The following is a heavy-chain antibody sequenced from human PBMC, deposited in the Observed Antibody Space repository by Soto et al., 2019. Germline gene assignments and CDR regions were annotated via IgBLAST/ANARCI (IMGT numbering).Heavy chain of an antibody. CDR2: VYNDGST. CDR1: GFTVSRNH. Sequence: EVQLVESGGGLIQPGGSLRLSCAASGFTVSRNHMTWVRQAPGKGLEWVSIVYNDGSTSYADSVKGRLTISRDNSQNTMYVQMNSLRAEDTAVYYCARLATEGGMDVWGQGTTVTVSS. V-gene: IGHV3-53*01. J-gene: IGHJ6*02. D-gene: IGHD1-1*01. CDR3: ARLATEGGMDV.